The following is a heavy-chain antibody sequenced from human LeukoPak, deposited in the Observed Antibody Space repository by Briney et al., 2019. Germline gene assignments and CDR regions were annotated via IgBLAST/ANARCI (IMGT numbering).Heavy chain of an antibody. J-gene: IGHJ4*02. CDR2: IYSGGST. D-gene: IGHD3-16*01. CDR3: ARDEDGRSSNYVFDY. V-gene: IGHV3-53*05. CDR1: GFTVSSNY. Sequence: GGSLRLSCAASGFTVSSNYMSWVRQAPGKGLEWVSVIYSGGSTYYADSVKGRFTISRDNSKNTVYLQMTTLRVEDTAVYYCARDEDGRSSNYVFDYWGQGTLVTVSS.